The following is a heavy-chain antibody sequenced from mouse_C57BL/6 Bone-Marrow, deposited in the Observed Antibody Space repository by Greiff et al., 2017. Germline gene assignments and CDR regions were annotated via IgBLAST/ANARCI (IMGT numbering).Heavy chain of an antibody. CDR1: GYTFTSYW. CDR3: TREEGDYYGSSFAY. V-gene: IGHV1-5*01. CDR2: IYPGNSDT. Sequence: EVKVVESGTVLARPGASVKMSCKTSGYTFTSYWMHWVKQRPGQGLEWIGAIYPGNSDTSYNQKFKGKAKLTAVTSASTAYMELSSLTNEDSAVYYCTREEGDYYGSSFAYWGQGTLVTVSA. J-gene: IGHJ3*01. D-gene: IGHD1-1*01.